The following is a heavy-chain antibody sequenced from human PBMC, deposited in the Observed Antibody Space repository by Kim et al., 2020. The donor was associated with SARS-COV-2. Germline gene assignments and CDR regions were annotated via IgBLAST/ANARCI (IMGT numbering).Heavy chain of an antibody. Sequence: QKSQGRVTITRDTSASTAYMELSSLRSEDTAVFYCARDDILTGYPSSFDYWGQGTLVTVSS. J-gene: IGHJ4*02. CDR3: ARDDILTGYPSSFDY. D-gene: IGHD3-9*01. V-gene: IGHV1-3*01.